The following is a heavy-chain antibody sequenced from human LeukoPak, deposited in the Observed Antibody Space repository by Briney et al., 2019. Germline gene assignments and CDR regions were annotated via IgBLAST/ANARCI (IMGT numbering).Heavy chain of an antibody. CDR2: ITAGGTST. J-gene: IGHJ6*03. D-gene: IGHD2-2*01. V-gene: IGHV3-23*01. Sequence: PGGSLRLSCAASGFTFSSYGMNWVRQAPGKGLEWVSGITAGGTSTYYADSVKGRFTISRDNSKNTLYLQMNSLRAEDAAVYYCAKRLPFTSSFGGFYMDVWGKGTTVTISS. CDR3: AKRLPFTSSFGGFYMDV. CDR1: GFTFSSYG.